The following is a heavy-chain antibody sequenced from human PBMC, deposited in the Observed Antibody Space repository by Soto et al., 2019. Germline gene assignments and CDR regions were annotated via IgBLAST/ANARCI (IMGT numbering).Heavy chain of an antibody. V-gene: IGHV3-23*01. CDR3: AKAEYDFWSGYAN. CDR1: GFTLNNYA. J-gene: IGHJ4*02. D-gene: IGHD3-3*01. CDR2: ISGSGDGT. Sequence: GGSLRLSCAASGFTLNNYAMSWVRQAPGKGLEWVSSISGSGDGTKYADSVKGRFTISRDNSKNTLYLQMNSLRAEDTAVYYCAKAEYDFWSGYANWGQGTLVTVSS.